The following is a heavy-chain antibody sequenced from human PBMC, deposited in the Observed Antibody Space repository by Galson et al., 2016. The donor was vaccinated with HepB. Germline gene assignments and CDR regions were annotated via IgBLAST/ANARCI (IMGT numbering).Heavy chain of an antibody. J-gene: IGHJ4*02. CDR1: GFTFSSYP. CDR3: ARVRGRRGPAALDY. D-gene: IGHD2-2*01. Sequence: SLRLSCAVSGFTFSSYPMHWVRQAPGKGLEWVAVISFDESDKYYADFGKGRFTISRDNSKNTLYLQMNSLRAEDTAVYYCARVRGRRGPAALDYWGQGTRVTVSS. CDR2: ISFDESDK. V-gene: IGHV3-30*03.